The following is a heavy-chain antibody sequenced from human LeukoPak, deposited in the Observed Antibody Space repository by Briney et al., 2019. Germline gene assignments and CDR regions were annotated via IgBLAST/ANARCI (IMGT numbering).Heavy chain of an antibody. CDR1: GFTFSSYG. CDR3: AKGLAGGYSYGYGIDY. J-gene: IGHJ4*02. CDR2: IRYDGSNK. D-gene: IGHD5-18*01. V-gene: IGHV3-30*02. Sequence: GGSLRLSCAASGFTFSSYGMHWVRQAPGKGLEWVAFIRYDGSNKYYADSVKGRFTISRDNSKNTLYLQMNSLRAEDTAVYYCAKGLAGGYSYGYGIDYWGQGTLVTVSS.